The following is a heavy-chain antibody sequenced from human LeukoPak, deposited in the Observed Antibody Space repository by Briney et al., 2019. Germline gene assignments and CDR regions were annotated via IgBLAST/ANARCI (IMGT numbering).Heavy chain of an antibody. D-gene: IGHD6-6*01. CDR2: ISSSGSTI. Sequence: PGGSPRLSCAASGFTFSDYYMSWIRQAPGKGLECVSYISSSGSTIYYTDSVKGRFTISRDNAKNSLYLQMNSLRAEDTAVYFCARDSAPSIASLPYLCYWGHGALVTVSS. V-gene: IGHV3-11*04. CDR3: ARDSAPSIASLPYLCY. CDR1: GFTFSDYY. J-gene: IGHJ4*01.